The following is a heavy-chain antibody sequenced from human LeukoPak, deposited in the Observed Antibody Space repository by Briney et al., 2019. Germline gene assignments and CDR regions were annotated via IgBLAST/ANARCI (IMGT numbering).Heavy chain of an antibody. J-gene: IGHJ4*02. CDR2: INPSGGST. D-gene: IGHD5-18*01. V-gene: IGHV1-46*01. Sequence: ASVKVSCKASGGTFSSYAISWVRQAPGQGLEWMGIINPSGGSTSYAQKFQGRVTMTRDTSTSTVYMELSSLRSEDTAVYYCARVFHGYSYGYDYWGQGTLVTVSS. CDR3: ARVFHGYSYGYDY. CDR1: GGTFSSYA.